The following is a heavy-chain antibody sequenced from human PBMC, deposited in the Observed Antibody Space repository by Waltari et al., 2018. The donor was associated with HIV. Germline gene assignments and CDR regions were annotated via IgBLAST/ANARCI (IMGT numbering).Heavy chain of an antibody. CDR3: ARGLTYYYDSSSPHDAFDI. J-gene: IGHJ3*02. D-gene: IGHD3-22*01. Sequence: GQLQESGPGLVKPSQTLSLTCSVSGGSISSGGYYWTWIRQHPGKGLEWIGYIYYSGNTYYNPSLKSLVTISIDTSRNHFSLKLKSVTAADTAVYYCARGLTYYYDSSSPHDAFDIWGQGTMVTVSS. CDR1: GGSISSGGYY. V-gene: IGHV4-31*01. CDR2: IYYSGNT.